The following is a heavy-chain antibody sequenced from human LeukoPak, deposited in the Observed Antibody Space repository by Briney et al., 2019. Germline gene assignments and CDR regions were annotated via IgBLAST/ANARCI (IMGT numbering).Heavy chain of an antibody. D-gene: IGHD4/OR15-4a*01. CDR3: ARDERYSYGDNHYPDLGF. CDR1: GYTFTSYS. J-gene: IGHJ4*02. CDR2: INPNSGAT. Sequence: GASVKVSCKPSGYTFTSYSIGRVRQAPGQGLEWMGWINPNSGATKYAQNFQGRVTLTSDTSIRTTYMELSSLRSDDTAVYYCARDERYSYGDNHYPDLGFWGQGTPVTVSS. V-gene: IGHV1-2*02.